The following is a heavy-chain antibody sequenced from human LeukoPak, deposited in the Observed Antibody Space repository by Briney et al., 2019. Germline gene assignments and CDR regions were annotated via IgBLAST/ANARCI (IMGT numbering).Heavy chain of an antibody. Sequence: PGGSLRLSCTASGFRFSDFWMHWVRRAPGKGLEWVSRIRGDWHDTTYADSVKGRFTISRDNAQNTLYLQMNSLRVEDTAVYYCASDRVLGSGSLDNWGQGTLVTVSS. D-gene: IGHD3-10*01. CDR3: ASDRVLGSGSLDN. J-gene: IGHJ4*02. V-gene: IGHV3-74*01. CDR1: GFRFSDFW. CDR2: IRGDWHDT.